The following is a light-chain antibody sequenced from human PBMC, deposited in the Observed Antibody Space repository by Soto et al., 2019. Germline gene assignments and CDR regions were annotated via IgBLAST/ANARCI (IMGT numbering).Light chain of an antibody. V-gene: IGKV1-39*01. Sequence: EIQMTQSPSSLSSSVGERVTITCRASQTISNYFNWCQQKQGDAPKLLLYAASTFRGAVPPRLSGGSSGTDFTVTISSMQLEDFETYHVQQGQSTAYTFSQGTRLEI. CDR2: AAS. CDR1: QTISNY. CDR3: QQGQSTAYT. J-gene: IGKJ2*01.